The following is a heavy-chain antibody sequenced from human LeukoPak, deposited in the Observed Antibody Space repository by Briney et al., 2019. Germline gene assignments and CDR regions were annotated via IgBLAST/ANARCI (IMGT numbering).Heavy chain of an antibody. CDR3: ARDLAAAGTVFDY. Sequence: PSETLSLTCTVSGGSISSYYWSWIRQPAGQGLEWIGRISASGSTDYNPPLKSRVTMSLDTSKNQFSLRLSAVTAADTAVYYCARDLAAAGTVFDYWGQGTLVTVSS. CDR2: ISASGST. J-gene: IGHJ4*02. D-gene: IGHD6-13*01. V-gene: IGHV4-4*07. CDR1: GGSISSYY.